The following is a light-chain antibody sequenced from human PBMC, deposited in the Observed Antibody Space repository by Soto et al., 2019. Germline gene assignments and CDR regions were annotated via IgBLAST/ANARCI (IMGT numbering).Light chain of an antibody. CDR1: SSNIGNNY. V-gene: IGLV1-51*01. CDR3: GKWDDILSAHYV. CDR2: DNN. J-gene: IGLJ1*01. Sequence: QSVLTQPPSVSAAPGQKVTISCSGGSSNIGNNYVSWYQQLPGTAPKLLIYDNNKRPSGIPDRFSGSKSGTSATLGITGLQTGDEVDYYCGKWDDILSAHYVCGTDIKVA.